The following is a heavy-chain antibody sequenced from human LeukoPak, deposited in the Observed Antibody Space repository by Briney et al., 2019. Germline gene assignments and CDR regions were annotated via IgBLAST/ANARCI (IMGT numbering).Heavy chain of an antibody. CDR2: ISYDGSNK. J-gene: IGHJ3*02. V-gene: IGHV3-30*04. Sequence: PGGSLRLSCAASGFTFSSYAMHWVRQAPGKGLEWVAVISYDGSNKYYADSVKGRFTISRDNSKNTLYLQMNSLRAEDTAVYYCAKDKDSSGYYYSDIWGQGTMVTVSS. CDR1: GFTFSSYA. CDR3: AKDKDSSGYYYSDI. D-gene: IGHD3-22*01.